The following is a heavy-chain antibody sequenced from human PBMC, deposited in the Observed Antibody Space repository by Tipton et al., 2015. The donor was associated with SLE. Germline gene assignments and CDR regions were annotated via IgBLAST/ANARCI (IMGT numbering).Heavy chain of an antibody. J-gene: IGHJ1*01. V-gene: IGHV1-18*04. D-gene: IGHD6-19*01. CDR1: GYTFTSYG. CDR2: ISAYTGNT. Sequence: QLVQSGAEVKKPGASVKVSCKASGYTFTSYGISWVRQAPGQGLEWMGWISAYTGNTNYAQKLQGRVTMTTDTSTSTAYMELRSLRSDDTAVYYCARDVTIEQWLARGYFQHWGQGTLGTVSS. CDR3: ARDVTIEQWLARGYFQH.